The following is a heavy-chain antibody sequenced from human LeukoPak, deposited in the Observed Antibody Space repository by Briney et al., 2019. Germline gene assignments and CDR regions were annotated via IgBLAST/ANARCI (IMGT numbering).Heavy chain of an antibody. Sequence: GTSLRLSCAASGFTFSRHGMQWVCQAPGKGLEWVAVVRYDGSDKYYADSVKGRFTISRDNSKNTLYLQMNSLRAEDTALYYGAKTGGRDGYGFDSWGQGTLVTVSP. D-gene: IGHD5-24*01. J-gene: IGHJ4*02. CDR3: AKTGGRDGYGFDS. V-gene: IGHV3-33*06. CDR2: VRYDGSDK. CDR1: GFTFSRHG.